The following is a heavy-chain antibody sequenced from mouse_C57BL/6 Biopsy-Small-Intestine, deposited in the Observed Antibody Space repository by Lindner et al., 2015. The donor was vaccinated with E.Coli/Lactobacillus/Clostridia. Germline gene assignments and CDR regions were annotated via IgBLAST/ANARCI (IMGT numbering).Heavy chain of an antibody. Sequence: VQLQESGGGLVQPKGSLKLSCAASGFTFNTYAMHWVRQAPGKGLEWVARIRSKGSNYATYCADSVKDRFTISRDDSQSMLYLQMNNLKTEDTAIYYCVRDNWDGGYWYFDVWGTGTTVTVSS. V-gene: IGHV10-3*01. J-gene: IGHJ1*03. CDR1: GFTFNTYA. D-gene: IGHD4-1*01. CDR2: IRSKGSNYAT. CDR3: VRDNWDGGYWYFDV.